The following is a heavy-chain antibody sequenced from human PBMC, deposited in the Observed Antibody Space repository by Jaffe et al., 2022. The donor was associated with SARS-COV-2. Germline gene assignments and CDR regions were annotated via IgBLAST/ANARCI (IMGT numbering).Heavy chain of an antibody. J-gene: IGHJ4*02. D-gene: IGHD2-2*01. V-gene: IGHV3-7*01. CDR2: IKQDGSEK. Sequence: EVQLVESGGGLVQPGGSLRLSCAASGFTFSSYWMSWVRQAPGKGLEWVANIKQDGSEKYYVDSVKGRFTISRDNAKNSLYLQMNSLRAEDTAVYYCARVTEFGGRCSSTSCYHTHLFDYWGQGTLVTVSS. CDR1: GFTFSSYW. CDR3: ARVTEFGGRCSSTSCYHTHLFDY.